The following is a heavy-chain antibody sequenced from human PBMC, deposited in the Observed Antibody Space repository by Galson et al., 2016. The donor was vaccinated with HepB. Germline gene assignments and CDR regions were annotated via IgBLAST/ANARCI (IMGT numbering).Heavy chain of an antibody. CDR3: GRDSYDSSSWSVDF. J-gene: IGHJ4*02. V-gene: IGHV3-53*01. D-gene: IGHD6-13*01. Sequence: SLRLSCAASGFSVRDDYMNWVRQAPGKGLEWVSVIHASGDTNYAGSVEDRFTIPRDTSKNTVYLQMSSLRPEDTAVYYCGRDSYDSSSWSVDFWGQGTLVTVSA. CDR2: IHASGDT. CDR1: GFSVRDDY.